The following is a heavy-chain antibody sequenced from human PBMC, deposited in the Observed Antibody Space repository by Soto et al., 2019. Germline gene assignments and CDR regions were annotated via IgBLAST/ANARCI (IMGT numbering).Heavy chain of an antibody. V-gene: IGHV4-59*01. CDR2: IFYSGNN. CDR1: GCSISSYY. Sequence: SETLSLTCTFSGCSISSYYWSWIRQLPGKGLEWIRVIFYSGNNKYNPSLKRRVTISLDTSNNELSLKLRSVTAADTAMYYCAIGTDDHGSGSYVWFDRWGQGTQVTIS. J-gene: IGHJ5*02. CDR3: AIGTDDHGSGSYVWFDR. D-gene: IGHD3-10*01.